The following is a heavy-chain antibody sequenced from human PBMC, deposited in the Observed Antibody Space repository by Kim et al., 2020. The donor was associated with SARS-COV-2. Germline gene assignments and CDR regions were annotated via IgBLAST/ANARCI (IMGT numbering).Heavy chain of an antibody. CDR3: AKQITSRGTTFYAYFDY. CDR2: ISWNSPTI. Sequence: GGSLRLSCAASGFTFHDYGMHWVRQAPGKGLEWVAGISWNSPTIGYADSVKGRFTISRDNANNSLYLQMNSLRAEDTALYYCAKQITSRGTTFYAYFDYWGQGPLVNVPS. V-gene: IGHV3-9*01. J-gene: IGHJ4*02. D-gene: IGHD3-16*01. CDR1: GFTFHDYG.